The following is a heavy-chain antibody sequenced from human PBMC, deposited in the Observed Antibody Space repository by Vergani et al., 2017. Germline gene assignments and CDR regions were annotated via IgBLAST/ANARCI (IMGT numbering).Heavy chain of an antibody. CDR3: ARSRAYCTSGSCPAI. Sequence: QLQESGPGLVKPSETLSLTCIVSGDSIRSGSYYWSWIRQPAGKGPEWIGHIHTGGSTDRNPSFKSRVSISVDTSKSQFYLKLNSVTVADTAVYYCARSRAYCTSGSCPAIWGQGTLVTVSS. CDR2: IHTGGST. J-gene: IGHJ4*02. V-gene: IGHV4-61*02. D-gene: IGHD2-15*01. CDR1: GDSIRSGSYY.